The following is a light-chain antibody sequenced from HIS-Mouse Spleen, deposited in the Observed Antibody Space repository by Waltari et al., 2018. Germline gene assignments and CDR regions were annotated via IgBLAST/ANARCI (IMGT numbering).Light chain of an antibody. J-gene: IGLJ2*01. CDR3: QSADSSGTYQDVV. CDR2: KDS. V-gene: IGLV3-25*03. Sequence: SYELTQPPSVSVSPGQTARLTCPVDACPNQYAYWYPQKPCQAPVLVIYKDSERPSGIPERFSGSSSGTTVTLTISGVQAEDEADYYCQSADSSGTYQDVVFGGGTKLTVL. CDR1: ACPNQY.